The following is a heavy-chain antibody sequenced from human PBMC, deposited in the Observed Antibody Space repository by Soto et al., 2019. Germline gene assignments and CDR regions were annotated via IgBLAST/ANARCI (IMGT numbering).Heavy chain of an antibody. CDR2: VDHSGST. CDR3: ARVPPQVATGSFDY. J-gene: IGHJ4*02. D-gene: IGHD5-12*01. V-gene: IGHV4-34*01. CDR1: GGSFSGYC. Sequence: PSETLSLTCAVYGGSFSGYCWSWIRQPPGKGLEWIGEVDHSGSTNYNPSLKGRVTISVDTSKNQFSLKLSSVTAADTAVYYCARVPPQVATGSFDYWGQGTLVTVSS.